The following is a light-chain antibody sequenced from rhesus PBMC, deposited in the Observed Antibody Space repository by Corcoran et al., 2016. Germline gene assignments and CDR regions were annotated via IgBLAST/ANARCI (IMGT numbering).Light chain of an antibody. Sequence: DIQMTQSPSSWSASVGDTVTITCRASQSISSWFDWYQQKPEKAPKLQIYKAFNLQSGVPSRFNGKGSGTAFTLTISSLPPEDFATYYCLQYSSSPFTFGPGAKLDI. CDR1: QSISSW. CDR2: KAF. V-gene: IGKV1-22*01. CDR3: LQYSSSPFT. J-gene: IGKJ3*01.